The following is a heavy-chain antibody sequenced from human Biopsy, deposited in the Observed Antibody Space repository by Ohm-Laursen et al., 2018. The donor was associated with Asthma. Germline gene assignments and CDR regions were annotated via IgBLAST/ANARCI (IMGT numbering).Heavy chain of an antibody. CDR2: MYHSGSP. J-gene: IGHJ6*02. Sequence: GTLSLTCAVYGGSFSSNYWSWIRQPPGKGMEWIGSMYHSGSPYYHPSLKSRATISVDTSKNQLSLKMSSVTAADTAVYYCAREKAYGSGSLYGMDVWGHGTTVTVSS. CDR3: AREKAYGSGSLYGMDV. D-gene: IGHD3-10*01. CDR1: GGSFSSNY. V-gene: IGHV4-39*07.